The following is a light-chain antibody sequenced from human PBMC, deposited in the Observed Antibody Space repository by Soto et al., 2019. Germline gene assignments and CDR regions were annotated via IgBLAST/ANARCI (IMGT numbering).Light chain of an antibody. CDR1: QDINNW. CDR3: EQANILPLT. Sequence: DIQVTQSPSSVSASVGDRVTITCRSSQDINNWLAWYQQKPGKAPKLLIYTTSNLQSGGPSRFSGSRSGTDFTITISSLQTEDFATYYCEQANILPLTFGGGNKVEIK. CDR2: TTS. V-gene: IGKV1D-12*01. J-gene: IGKJ4*01.